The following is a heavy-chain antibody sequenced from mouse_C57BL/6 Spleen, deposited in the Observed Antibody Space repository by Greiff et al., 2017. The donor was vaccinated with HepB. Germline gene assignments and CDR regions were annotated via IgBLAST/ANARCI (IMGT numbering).Heavy chain of an antibody. Sequence: EVQVVESGGGLVKPGGSLKLSCAASGFTFSDYGMHWVRQAPEKGLEWVAYISSGSSTIYYADTVKGRFTISRDNAKNTLFLQMTSRRSEDTAMYYCSRWGRGQYYFDYWGQGTTLTVSS. J-gene: IGHJ2*01. CDR2: ISSGSSTI. V-gene: IGHV5-17*01. CDR1: GFTFSDYG. CDR3: SRWGRGQYYFDY.